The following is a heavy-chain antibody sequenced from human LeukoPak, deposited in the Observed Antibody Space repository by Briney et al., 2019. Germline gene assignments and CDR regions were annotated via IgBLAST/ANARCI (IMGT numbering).Heavy chain of an antibody. V-gene: IGHV3-48*03. CDR2: ISSGSTI. Sequence: GGSLRLSCAASGFTFSSYEMNWVRQAPGKGLEWVSYISSGSTIYYADSVKGRFTISRDNAKNSLYMQMNSLRAEDTAVYYCAELGITMIGGVWGKGTAVTISS. J-gene: IGHJ6*04. CDR1: GFTFSSYE. D-gene: IGHD3-10*02. CDR3: AELGITMIGGV.